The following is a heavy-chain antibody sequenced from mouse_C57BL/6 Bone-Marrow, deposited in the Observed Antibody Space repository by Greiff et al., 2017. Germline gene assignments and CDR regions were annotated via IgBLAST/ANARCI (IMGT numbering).Heavy chain of an antibody. CDR3: ASSMVTTAMDY. D-gene: IGHD2-2*01. CDR1: GYTFTSYW. Sequence: QVQLQQSGAELVMPGASVKLSCKASGYTFTSYWMHWVKQRPGQGLEWIGEIDPSDSYTNYNQKFKGKSTLTVDKSSSTAYMQLSSLTSEDSAVYYCASSMVTTAMDYWGQGTSVTVSS. CDR2: IDPSDSYT. V-gene: IGHV1-69*01. J-gene: IGHJ4*01.